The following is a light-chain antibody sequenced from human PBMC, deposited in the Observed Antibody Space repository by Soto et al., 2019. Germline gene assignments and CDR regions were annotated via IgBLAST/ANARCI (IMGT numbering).Light chain of an antibody. J-gene: IGKJ1*01. CDR3: QHYGSSGT. V-gene: IGKV3-20*01. Sequence: EIGLTQSPATLSSSPGERAKLSCRASQSVSSTYVAWYKQKSGQAPRLLIYGASNRATGIPDRFSGSGSGTDFTLTIRRLEPEDFAVDYCQHYGSSGTFGQGTKVDIK. CDR1: QSVSSTY. CDR2: GAS.